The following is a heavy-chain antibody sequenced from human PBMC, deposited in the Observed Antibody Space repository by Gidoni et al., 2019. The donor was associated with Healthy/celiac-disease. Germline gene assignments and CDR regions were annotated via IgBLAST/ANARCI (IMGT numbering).Heavy chain of an antibody. J-gene: IGHJ2*01. D-gene: IGHD4-17*01. CDR1: GATFSSYA. Sequence: VQLVQSGDEVKKPGSSVKVSCKASGATFSSYAISWVRQAPGQGLEWMGGIIPIFGTANYAQKFQGRVTITADESTSTAYMELSSLRSEDTAVYYCARAVDYGDYSWYFDLWGRGTLVTVSS. CDR2: IIPIFGTA. CDR3: ARAVDYGDYSWYFDL. V-gene: IGHV1-69*12.